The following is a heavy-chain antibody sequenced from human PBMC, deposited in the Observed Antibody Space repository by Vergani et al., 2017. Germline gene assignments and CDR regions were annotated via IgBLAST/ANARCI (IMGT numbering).Heavy chain of an antibody. CDR2: MDYSGST. CDR3: ASKRGACRAAYCHSYDF. CDR1: CDSVISTDYH. V-gene: IGHV4-39*01. Sequence: QVQLQESGPGLVKPSETLSLTCPVSCDSVISTDYHWGWIRQPPGKGLEWLGSMDYSGSTSYTPSLESRISISFETPKNQFSLRLTSVTAADTAVYYCASKRGACRAAYCHSYDFWGPGTLVGVSS. D-gene: IGHD2-15*01. J-gene: IGHJ4*02.